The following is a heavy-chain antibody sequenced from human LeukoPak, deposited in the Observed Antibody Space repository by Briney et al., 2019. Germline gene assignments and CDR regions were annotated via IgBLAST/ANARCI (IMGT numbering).Heavy chain of an antibody. D-gene: IGHD2-2*01. Sequence: GGSLRLSCAASGFTFSIYPLTWVRQAPGKGLEWVGFIRSKAYGCTTEYAESVKGRFTILRDDSKRIAYLQINSLKTEDTAVYYCTRASYCSSTSCYRGAFDIWGQGTMVTVSS. V-gene: IGHV3-49*02. CDR1: GFTFSIYP. J-gene: IGHJ3*02. CDR2: IRSKAYGCTT. CDR3: TRASYCSSTSCYRGAFDI.